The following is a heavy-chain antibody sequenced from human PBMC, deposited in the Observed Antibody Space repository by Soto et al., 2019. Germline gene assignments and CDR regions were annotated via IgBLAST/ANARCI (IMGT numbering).Heavy chain of an antibody. J-gene: IGHJ4*02. D-gene: IGHD5-12*01. CDR2: ISGSGGST. V-gene: IGHV3-23*01. Sequence: GSLRLSCAASGFTFSSYAMSWVRQAPGKGLEWVSAISGSGGSTYYADSVKGRFTISRDNSKNTLYLQMNSLRAEDTAVYYCVSVGWLRSEPDYWGQGTLVTVSS. CDR3: VSVGWLRSEPDY. CDR1: GFTFSSYA.